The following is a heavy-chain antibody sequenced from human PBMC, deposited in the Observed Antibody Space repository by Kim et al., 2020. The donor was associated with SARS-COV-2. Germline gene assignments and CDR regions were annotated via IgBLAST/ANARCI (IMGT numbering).Heavy chain of an antibody. Sequence: GGSLRLSCAASGFTFSSYSMNWVRQAPGKGLEWVSYISSSSSTIYYADSVKGRFTISRDNAKNSLYLQMNSLRDEDTAVYYCARGEYYYDSSGYSVFDYWGQGTLVTVSS. V-gene: IGHV3-48*02. D-gene: IGHD3-22*01. CDR2: ISSSSSTI. CDR3: ARGEYYYDSSGYSVFDY. CDR1: GFTFSSYS. J-gene: IGHJ4*02.